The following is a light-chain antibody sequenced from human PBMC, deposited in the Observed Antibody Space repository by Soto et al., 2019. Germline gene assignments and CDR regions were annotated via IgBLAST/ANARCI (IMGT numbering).Light chain of an antibody. Sequence: DIVMTQSPDSLAVSLGERATINCKSSQSVLYSSNHQNYLAWYQQKPGQPPQLLIYWASTRESGVPDRFSGSGSGTDFTLTISSLHAEDVAVYYCQQYYTTPLTFGGGTKVEIK. J-gene: IGKJ4*01. CDR3: QQYYTTPLT. V-gene: IGKV4-1*01. CDR2: WAS. CDR1: QSVLYSSNHQNY.